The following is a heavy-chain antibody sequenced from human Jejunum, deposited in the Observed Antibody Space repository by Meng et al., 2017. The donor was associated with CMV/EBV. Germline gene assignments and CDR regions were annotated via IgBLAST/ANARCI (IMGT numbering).Heavy chain of an antibody. CDR1: GDSIGSGSFY. CDR2: IFASGNT. J-gene: IGHJ4*02. CDR3: ARGYDSRGYGTHSFDY. D-gene: IGHD3-22*01. V-gene: IGHV4-61*02. Sequence: HVQLQESGPGLEKASKPLFPTVTSSGDSIGSGSFYWSWVRQPAGKGLEWIGRIFASGNTNYNPSLKSRVTISVDRSKNQFSLRLSSVTAPDTAVYYCARGYDSRGYGTHSFDYWGQGTLVTVSS.